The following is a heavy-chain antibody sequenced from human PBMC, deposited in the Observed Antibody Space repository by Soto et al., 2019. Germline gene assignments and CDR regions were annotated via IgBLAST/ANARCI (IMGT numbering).Heavy chain of an antibody. J-gene: IGHJ4*02. CDR3: ARAPRLLWFGEFPLDY. V-gene: IGHV4-34*01. CDR1: GGSFSGYY. D-gene: IGHD3-10*01. Sequence: QVQLQQWGAGLLKPSETLSLTCAVYGGSFSGYYWSWIRQPPGKGLEWIGEINHSGSTNYNPSLKSRVTTSVDTSKNQFSLKLSSVTAADTAVYYCARAPRLLWFGEFPLDYWGQGTLVTVSS. CDR2: INHSGST.